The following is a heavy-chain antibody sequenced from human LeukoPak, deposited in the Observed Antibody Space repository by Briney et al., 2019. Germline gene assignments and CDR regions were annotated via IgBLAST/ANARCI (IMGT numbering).Heavy chain of an antibody. V-gene: IGHV1-2*02. Sequence: ASVKVSCKASGYTFTGYYIQWVRQAPGQGLEWMGWINPNIGGTNYAQKFQGRITMTRDTSSSTVYMDLSSLTSDDTAVYFRARASGSGDYSAFDMWGQGIMVTVSS. CDR1: GYTFTGYY. J-gene: IGHJ3*02. CDR2: INPNIGGT. D-gene: IGHD4-17*01. CDR3: ARASGSGDYSAFDM.